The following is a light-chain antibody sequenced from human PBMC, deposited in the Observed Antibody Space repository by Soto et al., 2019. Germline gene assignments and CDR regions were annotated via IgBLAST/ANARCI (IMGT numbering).Light chain of an antibody. Sequence: QSALTQPASVSGSPGQSITISCTGTSSDVGGYNYVSWYQLHPGKAPKLMIHEVSERPSGVSNRFSGSKSGSTASLTISGLQDEEEADYSCASYASSVTYVFGSGTKVTVL. J-gene: IGLJ1*01. CDR3: ASYASSVTYV. CDR1: SSDVGGYNY. CDR2: EVS. V-gene: IGLV2-14*01.